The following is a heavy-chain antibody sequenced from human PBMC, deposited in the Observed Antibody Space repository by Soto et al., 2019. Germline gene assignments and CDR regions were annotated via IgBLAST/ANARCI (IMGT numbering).Heavy chain of an antibody. CDR1: GLTFSSYG. Sequence: QVQLVESGGGVVQPGGSLRLSCAASGLTFSSYGMQWVRQAPGKGLEWVAVIWYDGSNKYYADSVKGRFTISRDNSKNTLYLQMNSLRAEDTAVYYCARSVVGATPLDDYWGQGTLVTVSS. V-gene: IGHV3-33*01. J-gene: IGHJ4*02. CDR3: ARSVVGATPLDDY. D-gene: IGHD1-26*01. CDR2: IWYDGSNK.